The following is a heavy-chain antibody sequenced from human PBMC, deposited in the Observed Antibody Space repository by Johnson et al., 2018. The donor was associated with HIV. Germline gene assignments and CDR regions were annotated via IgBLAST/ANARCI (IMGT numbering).Heavy chain of an antibody. CDR2: INWNGDNT. CDR3: ARPYDSSGGGAFDI. D-gene: IGHD3-22*01. CDR1: GFTFDDYA. Sequence: VQLVESGGGLVQPGRSLRLSCAASGFTFDDYAMHWVRQAPGKGLEWVSGINWNGDNTGYGDSVKGRFTIFRDNAKNSLYLQMNSLRAEDTAVYYCARPYDSSGGGAFDIWGQGTMVTVSS. J-gene: IGHJ3*02. V-gene: IGHV3-9*01.